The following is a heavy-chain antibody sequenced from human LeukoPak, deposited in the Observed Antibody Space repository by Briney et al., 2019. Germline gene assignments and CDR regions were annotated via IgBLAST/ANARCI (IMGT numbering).Heavy chain of an antibody. D-gene: IGHD6-13*01. J-gene: IGHJ6*02. V-gene: IGHV1-8*01. Sequence: GASVKVSCKASGYTFTSYDINWVRQATGQGLEWMGWMNPNSGNTGYAQKFQGRVPMTRNTSISTAYMELSSLRSEDTAVYYCARGGGSSWSLYYYYYGMNVWGQGTTVTVSS. CDR2: MNPNSGNT. CDR1: GYTFTSYD. CDR3: ARGGGSSWSLYYYYYGMNV.